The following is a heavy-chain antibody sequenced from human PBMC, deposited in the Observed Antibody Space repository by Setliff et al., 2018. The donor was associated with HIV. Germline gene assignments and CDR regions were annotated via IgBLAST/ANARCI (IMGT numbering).Heavy chain of an antibody. CDR3: ARGPYYYDSSGYYSTLGYYYYYMDV. V-gene: IGHV4-61*08. CDR2: INPSGSR. D-gene: IGHD3-22*01. CDR1: GGSISSGDYY. Sequence: PSETLSLTCTVSGGSISSGDYYWSWIRQPPGKGLEWIGEINPSGSRNYNPSLKSRVTISVDTSKNQFSLKLSSVTAADTAVYYCARGPYYYDSSGYYSTLGYYYYYMDVWGKGTTVTVS. J-gene: IGHJ6*03.